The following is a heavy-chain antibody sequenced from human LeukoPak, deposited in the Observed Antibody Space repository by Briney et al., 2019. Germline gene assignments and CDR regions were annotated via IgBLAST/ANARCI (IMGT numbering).Heavy chain of an antibody. CDR2: ISSSSSTI. V-gene: IGHV3-48*01. CDR3: ARGITIFGVARPDYYYGMDV. Sequence: GGSLRLSCAASGFTFSSYSVNWVRQAPGKGLEWVSYISSSSSTIYYADSVKGRFTISRDNATNSLYLQMNSLRAEDTAVYYCARGITIFGVARPDYYYGMDVWGQGTTVTVSS. D-gene: IGHD3-3*01. CDR1: GFTFSSYS. J-gene: IGHJ6*02.